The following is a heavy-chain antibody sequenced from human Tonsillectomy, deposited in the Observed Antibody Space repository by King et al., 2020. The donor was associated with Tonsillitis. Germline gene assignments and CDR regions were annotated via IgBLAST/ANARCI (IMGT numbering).Heavy chain of an antibody. CDR3: AKDLTGAKITMVRGALDY. CDR2: ISGSGGST. D-gene: IGHD3-10*01. V-gene: IGHV3-23*04. J-gene: IGHJ4*02. CDR1: GFTFSSYA. Sequence: VQLVESGGGLVQPGGSLRLSCAASGFTFSSYAMSWVRQAPGKGLEWVSAISGSGGSTYYADSVKGRFTISRDNSKNTLYLQMNSLRAEDTAVYYCAKDLTGAKITMVRGALDYWGQGTLVTVSS.